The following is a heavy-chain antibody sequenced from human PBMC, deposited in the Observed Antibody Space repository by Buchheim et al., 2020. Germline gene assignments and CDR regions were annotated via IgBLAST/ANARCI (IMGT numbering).Heavy chain of an antibody. V-gene: IGHV3-23*01. CDR2: ISGRGDST. CDR3: AKGGGGNPTFDY. Sequence: DVQLLQSGGGSVQPGGSLRLSCRDSDFTFTSYFMTWVRQAPGKGLEWISTISGRGDSTYYAASVKGRFTISRDNFKNTLYLQMNSLRAEDTAVYYCAKGGGGNPTFDYWGQGTL. CDR1: DFTFTSYF. D-gene: IGHD3-16*01. J-gene: IGHJ4*02.